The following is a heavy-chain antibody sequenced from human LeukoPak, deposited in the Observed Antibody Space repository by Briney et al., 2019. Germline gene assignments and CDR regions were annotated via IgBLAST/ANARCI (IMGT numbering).Heavy chain of an antibody. Sequence: SETLSLTCTVSGGSISSSSYYWGWIRQPPGKGLEWIGSIYYSGSTYYNPSLKSRVTISVDTSKNQFSLKLSSVTAADTAVYYCARQKGYCSGGSCYVNWFDPWGQGTLVTVSS. V-gene: IGHV4-39*01. CDR2: IYYSGST. CDR1: GGSISSSSYY. D-gene: IGHD2-15*01. J-gene: IGHJ5*02. CDR3: ARQKGYCSGGSCYVNWFDP.